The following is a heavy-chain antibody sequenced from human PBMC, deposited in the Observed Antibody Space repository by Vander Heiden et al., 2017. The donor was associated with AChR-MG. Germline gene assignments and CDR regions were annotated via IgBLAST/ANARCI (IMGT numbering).Heavy chain of an antibody. V-gene: IGHV3-21*01. CDR1: GFTFSSYS. CDR3: ARGYGSGSQSWFDP. CDR2: ISSSSSYI. Sequence: EVQLVEPGGGLVKPGGSLRLSCAASGFTFSSYSMNWVRQAPGKGLEWVSSISSSSSYIYYADSVKGRFTIARDNAKNSLYLQMNSLRAEDTAVYYCARGYGSGSQSWFDPWGQGTLVTVSS. J-gene: IGHJ5*02. D-gene: IGHD3-10*01.